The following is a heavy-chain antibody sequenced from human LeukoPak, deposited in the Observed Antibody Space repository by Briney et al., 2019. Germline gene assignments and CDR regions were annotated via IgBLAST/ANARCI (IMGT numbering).Heavy chain of an antibody. Sequence: PGGSLRLSCAASGFTFSSYAMSWIRQPPGKGLEWIGSIYYSGSTYYNPSLKSRVTISVDTSKNQFSLKLSSVTAADTAVYYCARATWIQLWRPRGYYFDYWGQGTLATVSS. CDR3: ARATWIQLWRPRGYYFDY. J-gene: IGHJ4*02. CDR1: GFTFSSYA. D-gene: IGHD5-18*01. CDR2: IYYSGST. V-gene: IGHV4-39*07.